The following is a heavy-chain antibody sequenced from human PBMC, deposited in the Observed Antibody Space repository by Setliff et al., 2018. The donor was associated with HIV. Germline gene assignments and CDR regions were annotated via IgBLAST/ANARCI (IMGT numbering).Heavy chain of an antibody. Sequence: SVKVSCKASGGTFSSDAITWVRQAPGQGLEWMGGIFPRFNRANYAQKLQGRVTMTTDTSTTTAYMELRSLRSDDTAVYYCATHYDSTDYLGYWGQGTLVTVSS. CDR2: IFPRFNRA. V-gene: IGHV1-69*05. D-gene: IGHD3-22*01. CDR1: GGTFSSDA. J-gene: IGHJ4*02. CDR3: ATHYDSTDYLGY.